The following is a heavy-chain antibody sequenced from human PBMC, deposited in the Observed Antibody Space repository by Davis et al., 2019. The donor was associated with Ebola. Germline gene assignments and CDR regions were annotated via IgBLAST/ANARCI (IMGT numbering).Heavy chain of an antibody. D-gene: IGHD3-3*01. J-gene: IGHJ4*02. CDR1: GYTFTNYG. CDR2: ISAYNGNT. CDR3: ARAPYDFWSGYSADY. Sequence: AASVKVSCKASGYTFTNYGISWVRQAPGQGLEWMGWISAYNGNTNYAQNLQGRVTMTTYTSTSTAYKELRSLRSDDTAIYYCARAPYDFWSGYSADYWGQGTLVTVSS. V-gene: IGHV1-18*01.